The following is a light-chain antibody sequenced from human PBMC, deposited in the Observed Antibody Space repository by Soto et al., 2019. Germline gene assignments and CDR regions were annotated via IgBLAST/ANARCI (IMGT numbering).Light chain of an antibody. J-gene: IGLJ3*02. CDR3: ATWDDSLRGWV. Sequence: QSVLTQPPSASGTPGQRVTISCSGSSSNIGDSYGYWFQQLPVTAPKLLIYRNNQRPSGVPDRFSGSKSGTSASLALSGLRPEDEADYYCATWDDSLRGWVFGGGTKLTVL. CDR2: RNN. CDR1: SSNIGDSY. V-gene: IGLV1-47*01.